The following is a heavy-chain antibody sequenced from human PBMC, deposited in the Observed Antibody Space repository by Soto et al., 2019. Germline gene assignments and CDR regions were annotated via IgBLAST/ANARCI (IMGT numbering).Heavy chain of an antibody. CDR2: IRAYNVNT. D-gene: IGHD2-15*01. V-gene: IGHV1-18*01. Sequence: QVQLVQSGAAVKKPGASVKVSCKAYVYNFTSYGISWVRQAPGQVLEWMGLIRAYNVNTNHAQQLQGRVIMTTDTSTSTAYIELRSRRAYDTAVYYCAGLNGGSDFDYWGQGTLVTVSS. CDR3: AGLNGGSDFDY. J-gene: IGHJ4*02. CDR1: VYNFTSYG.